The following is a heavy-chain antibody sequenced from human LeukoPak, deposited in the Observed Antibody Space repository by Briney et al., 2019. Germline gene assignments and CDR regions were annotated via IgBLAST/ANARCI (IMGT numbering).Heavy chain of an antibody. CDR3: ARDFRITYYYGSGSYYLDY. Sequence: GGSLRLSCAASGFTFSSYWMSWVRQAPGKGLEWVANIKQDGSEKYYVDSVKGRFTISRDNAKNSLYLQMNSLRAADTAVYYCARDFRITYYYGSGSYYLDYWGQGTLVTVSS. V-gene: IGHV3-7*01. D-gene: IGHD3-10*01. CDR2: IKQDGSEK. J-gene: IGHJ4*02. CDR1: GFTFSSYW.